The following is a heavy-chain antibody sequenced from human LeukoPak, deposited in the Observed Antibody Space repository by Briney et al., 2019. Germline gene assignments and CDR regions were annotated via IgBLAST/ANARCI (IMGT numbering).Heavy chain of an antibody. CDR1: GFTFNNYW. Sequence: GGSLRLSCVASGFTFNNYWMDWVRQAPGKVLEWVASIKPDGSQKDYVDSVKGRFTISRDNGKNSLYLQLNSLRAEDTAVYYCATGRYYPKDFFDYWGQGTLVTVSS. V-gene: IGHV3-7*01. CDR2: IKPDGSQK. J-gene: IGHJ4*02. D-gene: IGHD3-10*01. CDR3: ATGRYYPKDFFDY.